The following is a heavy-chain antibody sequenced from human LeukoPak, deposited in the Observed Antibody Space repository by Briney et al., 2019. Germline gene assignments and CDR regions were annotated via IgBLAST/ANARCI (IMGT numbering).Heavy chain of an antibody. J-gene: IGHJ1*01. CDR1: GYTLTELS. V-gene: IGHV1-24*01. CDR3: ATLLSGYYDILTGYYEYFQH. Sequence: GASVKVSCKVSGYTLTELSMHWVRQAPGKGLEWMGGFDPEDGETIYAQKFQGGVTMTEDTSTDTAYMELSSLRSEDTAVYYCATLLSGYYDILTGYYEYFQHWGQGTLVTVSS. CDR2: FDPEDGET. D-gene: IGHD3-9*01.